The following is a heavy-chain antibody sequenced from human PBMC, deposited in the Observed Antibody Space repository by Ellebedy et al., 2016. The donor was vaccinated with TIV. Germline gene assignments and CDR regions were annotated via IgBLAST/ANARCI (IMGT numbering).Heavy chain of an antibody. J-gene: IGHJ4*02. CDR3: ARQSPAAGWYWGSVESDFDY. CDR1: GGPTSSSSYY. CDR2: IYYSGST. V-gene: IGHV4-39*01. D-gene: IGHD6-19*01. Sequence: MPGGSLRLSCTVYGGPTSSSSYYWGWIRQPPGKGLEWTGSIYYSGSTYYNPSLKIRVTISVDTSKNQFSLKLSSVTAADTAVYYCARQSPAAGWYWGSVESDFDYWGQGTLVTVSS.